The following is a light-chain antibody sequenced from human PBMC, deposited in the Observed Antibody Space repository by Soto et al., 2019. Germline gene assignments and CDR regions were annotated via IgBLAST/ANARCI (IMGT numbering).Light chain of an antibody. V-gene: IGKV3-20*01. CDR3: QQYHWAPDT. CDR1: QIVGGDT. Sequence: EIVLTQSPGTLSLSPGERATLSCRASQIVGGDTLAWFQRRPGQAPRLVIYGASNRAAGIPDRFSGSGSGTDFTLTVSRLEPEDFAMYYCQQYHWAPDTFGQGTKVDI. CDR2: GAS. J-gene: IGKJ1*01.